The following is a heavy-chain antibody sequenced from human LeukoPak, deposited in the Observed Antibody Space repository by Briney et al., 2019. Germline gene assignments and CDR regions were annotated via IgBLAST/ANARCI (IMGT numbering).Heavy chain of an antibody. V-gene: IGHV3-15*01. J-gene: IGHJ4*02. CDR3: AAGSGAPGY. Sequence: GGSLRLSCAASGFTFSDYYMSWIRQAPGKGLEWVGCIKNRTEGGTTDYAAPVKGRFTISRDDSRNMVFLHMNSLNTGDTAVYFCAAGSGAPGYWGRGTLVTVSS. CDR1: GFTFSDYY. D-gene: IGHD3-10*01. CDR2: IKNRTEGGTT.